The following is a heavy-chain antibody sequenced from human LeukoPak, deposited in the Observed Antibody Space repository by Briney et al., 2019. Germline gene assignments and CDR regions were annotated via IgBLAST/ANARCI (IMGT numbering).Heavy chain of an antibody. CDR3: AKVVGNYDILTGYHIDY. CDR2: ISGSGGST. CDR1: GFTFSSYA. V-gene: IGHV3-23*01. D-gene: IGHD3-9*01. J-gene: IGHJ4*02. Sequence: PGGSLRLSCAASGFTFSSYAMSWVRQAPGKGLEWVSAISGSGGSTYYADSVKGRFTISRDNSKNTLYLQMNSLRAEDTAVYYCAKVVGNYDILTGYHIDYWGQGTLVTVSS.